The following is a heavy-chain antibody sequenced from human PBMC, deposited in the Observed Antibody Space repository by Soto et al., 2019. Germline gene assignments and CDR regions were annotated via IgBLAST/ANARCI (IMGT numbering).Heavy chain of an antibody. CDR1: GYTFTTFD. CDR3: ANTMVRGVQVHYSAY. Sequence: QVQLVQSGAEVKKPGASVKVSCKASGYTFTTFDISWVRQAPGQGLEWLGWISPDNGRTNYAQKLQGRVTVTTDTYTSTAYMELRSLRSDDTAVYYCANTMVRGVQVHYSAYWGQGTLVTVSS. CDR2: ISPDNGRT. V-gene: IGHV1-18*01. D-gene: IGHD3-10*01. J-gene: IGHJ4*02.